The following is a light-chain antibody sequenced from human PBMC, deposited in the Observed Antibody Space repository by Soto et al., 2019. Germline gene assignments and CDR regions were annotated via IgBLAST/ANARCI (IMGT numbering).Light chain of an antibody. CDR1: QSVSSY. V-gene: IGKV3-11*01. CDR3: QQRSNWPRGT. Sequence: EIVLTQSPATLSLSPGERATLSCRASQSVSSYLARYQQKPGQAPRLLIYDASNRATGIPARFSGSVSATDFTLTISSLESEDFAVYYCQQRSNWPRGTFGERTKLEIK. CDR2: DAS. J-gene: IGKJ2*02.